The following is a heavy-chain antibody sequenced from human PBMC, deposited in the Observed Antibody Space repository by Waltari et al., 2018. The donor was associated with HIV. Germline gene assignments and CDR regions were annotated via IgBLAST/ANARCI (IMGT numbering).Heavy chain of an antibody. Sequence: EVQLVESGGGLVKPGGSLRLSCTASGLSISDAWMIWVRQAPGKGLDFVGRIISKAEGGAIEYAAPVKDRFIISGDDSKNTLYLQMNSLKADDTAVYYCTASLVTGGFDLWGQGTMVTVSS. D-gene: IGHD2-21*02. CDR2: IISKAEGGAI. CDR3: TASLVTGGFDL. J-gene: IGHJ3*01. V-gene: IGHV3-15*01. CDR1: GLSISDAW.